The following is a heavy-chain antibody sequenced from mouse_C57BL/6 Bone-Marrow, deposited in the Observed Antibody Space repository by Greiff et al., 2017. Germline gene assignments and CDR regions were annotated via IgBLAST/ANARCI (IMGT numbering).Heavy chain of an antibody. V-gene: IGHV1-81*01. CDR3: ARRGGQLRLRFAY. D-gene: IGHD3-2*02. CDR1: GYTFTSYG. J-gene: IGHJ3*01. CDR2: IYPRSGNT. Sequence: QVQLQQSGAELARPGASVKLSCKASGYTFTSYGISWVKQRTGQGLEWIGEIYPRSGNTYYNEKFKGKATLTADKSSSTAYMGLRGLTSEDSAVYFCARRGGQLRLRFAYWGQGTLVTVSA.